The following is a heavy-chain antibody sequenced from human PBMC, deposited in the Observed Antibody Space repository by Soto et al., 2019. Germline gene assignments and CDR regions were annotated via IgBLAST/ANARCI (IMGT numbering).Heavy chain of an antibody. Sequence: PSQTLSLTCAISGDSVCSNSGAWNWIRQSPSRGLEWLGRTYYRSKWYNDYAVSVKSRITINPDTSKNQFSLQLNSVTPEDTAVYYCARDTEVTVSPGEYFDYWGQGTLVTVSS. CDR1: GDSVCSNSGA. CDR2: TYYRSKWYN. D-gene: IGHD1-26*01. J-gene: IGHJ4*02. CDR3: ARDTEVTVSPGEYFDY. V-gene: IGHV6-1*01.